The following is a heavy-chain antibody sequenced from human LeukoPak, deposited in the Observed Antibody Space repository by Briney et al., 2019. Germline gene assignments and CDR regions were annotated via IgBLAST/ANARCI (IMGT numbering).Heavy chain of an antibody. CDR3: AKDMVPMDDDYVWGILDY. J-gene: IGHJ4*02. D-gene: IGHD3-16*01. V-gene: IGHV3-43D*03. CDR1: GFTFDDYA. CDR2: ISWDGGST. Sequence: GGSLRLSCAASGFTFDDYAMHWVRQAPGKGLEWASLISWDGGSTYYADSVKGRFTISRDNSKNSLYLQMNSLRAEDTALYYCAKDMVPMDDDYVWGILDYWGQGTLVTVSS.